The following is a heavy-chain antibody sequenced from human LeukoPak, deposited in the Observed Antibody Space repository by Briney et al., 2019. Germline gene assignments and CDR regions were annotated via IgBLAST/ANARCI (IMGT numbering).Heavy chain of an antibody. CDR3: ARVETVLWFGELDNPMNWFDP. D-gene: IGHD3-10*01. V-gene: IGHV4-59*01. Sequence: SETLSLTCTVSGGSISSYCWSWIRQPPGKGLEWIGYIYYSGSTNYNPSLKSRVTISVDTSKNQFSLKLSSVTAADTAVYYCARVETVLWFGELDNPMNWFDPWGQGTLVTVSS. CDR2: IYYSGST. J-gene: IGHJ5*02. CDR1: GGSISSYC.